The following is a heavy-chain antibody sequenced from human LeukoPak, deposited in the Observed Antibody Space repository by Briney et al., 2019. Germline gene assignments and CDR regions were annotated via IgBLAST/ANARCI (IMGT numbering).Heavy chain of an antibody. CDR1: GGTFSSYA. CDR3: ARCPRERVYYYYMDV. Sequence: SVKVSCKASGGTFSSYAISWVRQAPGQGLEWMGGIIPIFGTANYAQKFQGRVTITTDESTSTAYMELSSLRSEDTAVYYCARCPRERVYYYYMDVWGKGTTVTVSS. D-gene: IGHD5-24*01. J-gene: IGHJ6*03. CDR2: IIPIFGTA. V-gene: IGHV1-69*05.